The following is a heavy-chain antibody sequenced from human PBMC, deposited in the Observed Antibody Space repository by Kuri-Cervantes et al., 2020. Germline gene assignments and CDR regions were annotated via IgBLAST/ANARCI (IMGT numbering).Heavy chain of an antibody. CDR3: ARDMDGVYGYARMGDY. D-gene: IGHD5-12*01. Sequence: GESLKISCAASGFTVSSNPMNWVRQAPGKGLEWVSIIYASGSTYYADSVKGRFTISRDNSKNTLYLQMDSLRAEDTAVYYCARDMDGVYGYARMGDYWGQGTLVTVSS. J-gene: IGHJ4*02. CDR1: GFTVSSNP. CDR2: IYASGST. V-gene: IGHV3-53*01.